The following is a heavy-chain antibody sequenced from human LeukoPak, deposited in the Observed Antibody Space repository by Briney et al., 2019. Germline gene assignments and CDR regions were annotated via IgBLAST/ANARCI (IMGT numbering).Heavy chain of an antibody. Sequence: SETLSLTCTVSGGSISSYYWSWIRQPPGKGLEWLGYIYYSGSTNYNPSLKSRVTISVDTSKNQFSLKLSSVTAADTAVYYCARPMYSSSWSDRDAFDIWGQGTMVTVSS. V-gene: IGHV4-59*08. J-gene: IGHJ3*02. CDR3: ARPMYSSSWSDRDAFDI. CDR1: GGSISSYY. D-gene: IGHD6-13*01. CDR2: IYYSGST.